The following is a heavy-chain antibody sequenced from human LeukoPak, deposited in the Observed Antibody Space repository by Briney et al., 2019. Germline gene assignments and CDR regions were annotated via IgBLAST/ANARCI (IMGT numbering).Heavy chain of an antibody. Sequence: SETLSLTCAVYGGSFSGYYWSWIRQPPGKGLEWIGEINHSGGTNYNPPLKSRVTISVDTSKNQFSLKLSSVTAADTAVYYCARPRVVRGEMDYWGQGTLVTVSS. J-gene: IGHJ4*02. D-gene: IGHD3-10*01. V-gene: IGHV4-34*01. CDR3: ARPRVVRGEMDY. CDR2: INHSGGT. CDR1: GGSFSGYY.